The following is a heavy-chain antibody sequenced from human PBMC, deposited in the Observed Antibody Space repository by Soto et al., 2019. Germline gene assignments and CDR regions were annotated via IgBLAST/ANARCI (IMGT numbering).Heavy chain of an antibody. CDR3: ARNNYGFHN. V-gene: IGHV1-46*01. CDR1: VYTFTTYY. Sequence: XSVKLSCRASVYTFTTYYIHWVRQAPGQGLEWMGIINPSGGSTDYAQKFQGRVTMTRDTSTSTVYMELSSLRSEDTAVYYCARNNYGFHNWGQGTLVTVSS. D-gene: IGHD5-18*01. J-gene: IGHJ4*02. CDR2: INPSGGST.